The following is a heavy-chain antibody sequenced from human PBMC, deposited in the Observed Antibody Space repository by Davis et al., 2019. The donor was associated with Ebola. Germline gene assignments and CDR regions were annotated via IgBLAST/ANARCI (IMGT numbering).Heavy chain of an antibody. Sequence: GESLKISCAASGFTFSNAWMSWVRQAPGKGLEWVGRIKSKTDGGTTDYAAPVKGRFTISRDDSKNTLYLQMNSLKIEDTAVYYCTSTRRYYDFWSGYYYYYGMDVWGQGTTVTVSS. CDR3: TSTRRYYDFWSGYYYYYGMDV. V-gene: IGHV3-15*01. CDR2: IKSKTDGGTT. D-gene: IGHD3-3*01. CDR1: GFTFSNAW. J-gene: IGHJ6*02.